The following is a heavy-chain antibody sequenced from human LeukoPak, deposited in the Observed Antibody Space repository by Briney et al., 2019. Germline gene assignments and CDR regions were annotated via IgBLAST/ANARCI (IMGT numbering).Heavy chain of an antibody. V-gene: IGHV1-8*03. CDR1: GYTFTSYD. Sequence: GSSVQVSCKASGYTFTSYDFNWVRQATGPGLEWMGWTNPNSGNTGYAQKFQGRVTITRNTSISTAYMELSSLRSEDTAVYYCARGQELSDYWGQGTLVTVSS. J-gene: IGHJ4*02. CDR3: ARGQELSDY. CDR2: TNPNSGNT.